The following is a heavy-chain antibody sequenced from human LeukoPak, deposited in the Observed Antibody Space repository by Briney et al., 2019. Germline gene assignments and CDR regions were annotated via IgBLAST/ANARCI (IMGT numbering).Heavy chain of an antibody. CDR3: ARGGPWNEGYCSSTSCYTTRWFDP. CDR1: GGSFSGYY. J-gene: IGHJ5*02. Sequence: SETLSLTCAVYGGSFSGYYWSWIRQPPGKGLEWIGEINHSGRTHYNPSLKSRVTISIDTSKNQFSLKLSSVTAADMAVYYCARGGPWNEGYCSSTSCYTTRWFDPWGQGTLVPVSS. D-gene: IGHD2-2*02. V-gene: IGHV4-34*01. CDR2: INHSGRT.